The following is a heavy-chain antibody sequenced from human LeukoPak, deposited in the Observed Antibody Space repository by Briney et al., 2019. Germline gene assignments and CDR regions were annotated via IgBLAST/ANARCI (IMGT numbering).Heavy chain of an antibody. V-gene: IGHV4-34*01. CDR2: INHGGST. CDR3: ARGGAGATHYYYYYYYMDV. J-gene: IGHJ6*03. D-gene: IGHD1-26*01. Sequence: SETLSLTCAVYGGSFSGYYWSWIRQPPGKGLEWIGEINHGGSTNYNPSLKSRVTISVDTSKNQFSLKLSSVTAADTAVYYCARGGAGATHYYYYYYYMDVWGKGTTVTVSS. CDR1: GGSFSGYY.